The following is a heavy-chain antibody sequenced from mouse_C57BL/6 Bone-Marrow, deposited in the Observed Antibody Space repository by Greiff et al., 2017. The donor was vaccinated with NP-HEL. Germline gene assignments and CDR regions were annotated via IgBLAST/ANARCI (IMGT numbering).Heavy chain of an antibody. CDR1: GFNIKDDY. CDR3: TILITTVVAPYYFDY. CDR2: IDPENGDT. Sequence: EVHLVESGAELVRPGASVTLSCTASGFNIKDDYMHWVKQRPEQGLEWIGWIDPENGDTEYASKFQGKATITADTSSNTAYLQLSSLTSEDTAVYYCTILITTVVAPYYFDYWGQGTTLTVSS. D-gene: IGHD1-1*01. J-gene: IGHJ2*01. V-gene: IGHV14-4*01.